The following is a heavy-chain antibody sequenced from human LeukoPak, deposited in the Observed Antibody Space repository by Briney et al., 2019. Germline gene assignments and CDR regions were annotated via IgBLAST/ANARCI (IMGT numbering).Heavy chain of an antibody. CDR1: GFTFDDYA. CDR3: AKEKGYYDILTGYSPFDC. V-gene: IGHV3-9*01. J-gene: IGHJ4*02. D-gene: IGHD3-9*01. Sequence: PGGSLRLSCAASGFTFDDYAMHWVRQAPGKGLEWVSGISWNSGSIGYADSVKGRFTISRDNAKNSLYLQMNSLRAEDTALYYCAKEKGYYDILTGYSPFDCWGQGTLVTVSS. CDR2: ISWNSGSI.